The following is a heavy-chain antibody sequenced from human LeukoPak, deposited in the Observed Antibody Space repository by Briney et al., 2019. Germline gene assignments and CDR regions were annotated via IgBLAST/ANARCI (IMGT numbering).Heavy chain of an antibody. CDR1: GGSISSYY. Sequence: PSETLSLTCTVSGGSISSYYWSWIRQPPGKGLEWIGYIYYSGSTNYNPSLKSRVTTSVDTSKNQFSLKLSSVTAADTAVYYCARGYYGSGSYLFDYWGQGTLVTVSS. CDR3: ARGYYGSGSYLFDY. D-gene: IGHD3-10*01. CDR2: IYYSGST. J-gene: IGHJ4*02. V-gene: IGHV4-59*01.